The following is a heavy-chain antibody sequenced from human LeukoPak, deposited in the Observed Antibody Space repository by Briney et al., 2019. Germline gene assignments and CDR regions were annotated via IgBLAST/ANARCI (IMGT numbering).Heavy chain of an antibody. V-gene: IGHV4-39*01. CDR1: GGSISSRSYY. J-gene: IGHJ6*03. D-gene: IGHD2-21*02. CDR3: ARHSLATGNYYYYYYMDV. Sequence: KPSETLSLTCTVSGGSISSRSYYWGWIRQPPGKGLEWIGSIYYSGSTYYNPSLKSRVTISVDTSKNQFSLKLSSVTAADTAVYYCARHSLATGNYYYYYYMDVWGKGTTVTISS. CDR2: IYYSGST.